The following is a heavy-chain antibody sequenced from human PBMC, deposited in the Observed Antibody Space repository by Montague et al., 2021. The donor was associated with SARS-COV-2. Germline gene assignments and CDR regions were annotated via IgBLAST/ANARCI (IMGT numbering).Heavy chain of an antibody. V-gene: IGHV3-9*01. CDR3: AKLPSRDGYNLRDY. CDR1: GFTFDDHA. CDR2: ISWNSGSI. J-gene: IGHJ4*02. Sequence: SLRLSCAASGFTFDDHAMHWVRQAPGKGLEWVSGISWNSGSIGYADSVKGRFTISRDNAKNSLYLQVNSLRAEDTALYYCAKLPSRDGYNLRDYWGQGTLVTVSS. D-gene: IGHD5-24*01.